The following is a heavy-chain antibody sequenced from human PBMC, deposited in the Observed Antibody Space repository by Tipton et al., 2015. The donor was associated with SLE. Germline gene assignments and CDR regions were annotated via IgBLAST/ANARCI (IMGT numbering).Heavy chain of an antibody. V-gene: IGHV4-34*09. CDR1: GFTFSDYY. CDR2: IYNSRNT. D-gene: IGHD1-26*01. Sequence: LRLSCAASGFTFSDYYMSWIRQAPGKGLEWVGYIYNSRNTNYNPSLNSRVSISVDRSNNQFSLILSSVTAADTAVYYCARGDSGSWFFDYWGQGTLVTVSS. CDR3: ARGDSGSWFFDY. J-gene: IGHJ4*02.